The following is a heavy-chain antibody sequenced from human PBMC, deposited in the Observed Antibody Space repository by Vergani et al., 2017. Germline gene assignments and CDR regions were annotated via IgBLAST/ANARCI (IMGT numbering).Heavy chain of an antibody. CDR2: ISAYNGNT. CDR3: ARIRGEYSSGWKDAFDI. Sequence: QVQLVQSGAEVKKPGSSVKVSCKASGYTFTSYGISWVRQAPGQGLEWMGWISAYNGNTNYAQKLQGRVTMTTDTSTSTAYMELRSLRSDDTAVYYCARIRGEYSSGWKDAFDIWGQGTMVTVSS. J-gene: IGHJ3*02. V-gene: IGHV1-18*01. CDR1: GYTFTSYG. D-gene: IGHD6-19*01.